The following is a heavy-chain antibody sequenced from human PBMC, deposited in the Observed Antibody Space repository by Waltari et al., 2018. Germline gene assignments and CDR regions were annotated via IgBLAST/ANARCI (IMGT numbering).Heavy chain of an antibody. Sequence: QVQLQESGPGLVKPSQTLSLTCTVSGGSISSGGYYWSWIRQHPGKGLEWIGYIYYSGSHYYHPSLKSRVTISVETSKDQFPLKLSSVTAADPAVYYCATTVITGGVDYWGQGTLVTVSS. CDR1: GGSISSGGYY. D-gene: IGHD4-4*01. CDR2: IYYSGSH. J-gene: IGHJ4*02. V-gene: IGHV4-31*03. CDR3: ATTVITGGVDY.